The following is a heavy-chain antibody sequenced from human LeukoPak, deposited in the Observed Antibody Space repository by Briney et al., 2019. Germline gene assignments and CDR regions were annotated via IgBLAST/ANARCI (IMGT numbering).Heavy chain of an antibody. CDR1: GYTFTSYG. Sequence: ASVKVSCKASGYTFTSYGISWVRQAPGQGLEWMGWISAYNGNTNYAQKLQGRVTMTTDTSTSTAYMELRSLRSDDTAVYYCARGPGSSGWYPPYYYYGMDVWGQGTTVTVSS. J-gene: IGHJ6*02. D-gene: IGHD6-19*01. V-gene: IGHV1-18*01. CDR2: ISAYNGNT. CDR3: ARGPGSSGWYPPYYYYGMDV.